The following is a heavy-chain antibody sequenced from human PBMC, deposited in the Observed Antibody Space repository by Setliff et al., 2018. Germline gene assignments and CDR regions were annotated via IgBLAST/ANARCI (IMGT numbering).Heavy chain of an antibody. CDR3: ARDGASFFWSSGLRGGDYMDV. Sequence: GGSLRLSCAASGFTFSSEYMNWVRQAPGKGLEWVTYIQHDGNIKHYADSVKGRCTIARDNSKNTLYLQMNSLRAEDTAIYYCARDGASFFWSSGLRGGDYMDVWGKGTTVTVSS. J-gene: IGHJ6*03. D-gene: IGHD3-3*01. CDR1: GFTFSSEY. CDR2: IQHDGNIK. V-gene: IGHV3-30*02.